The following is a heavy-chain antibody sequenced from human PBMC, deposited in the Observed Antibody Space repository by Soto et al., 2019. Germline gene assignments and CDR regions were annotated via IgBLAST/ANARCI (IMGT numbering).Heavy chain of an antibody. Sequence: QVLLQESGPGLVKPSETLSLTCTVSGGSISGHYWSWIRQPPGKGLEWVGYISYTGSTNYNPSLKSRATISADTSKNLFSLRLSSVTAADTAIYYCARDPDWKNKYYMDVWGKGTTATVSS. CDR3: ARDPDWKNKYYMDV. CDR1: GGSISGHY. D-gene: IGHD1-1*01. CDR2: ISYTGST. V-gene: IGHV4-59*11. J-gene: IGHJ6*03.